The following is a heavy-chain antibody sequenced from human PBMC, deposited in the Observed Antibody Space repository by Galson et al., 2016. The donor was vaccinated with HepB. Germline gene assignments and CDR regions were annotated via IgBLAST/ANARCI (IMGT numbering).Heavy chain of an antibody. V-gene: IGHV3-21*01. D-gene: IGHD5-18*01. Sequence: SLRLSCAASGFTFSTYSMHWVRQAPGKGLEWVSSISSSTTYIYYADSVKGRFTISRDNAKNSLYLQMNSLRGEDTAVYYCARERGYNYGRPNLDIWGQGTMVTVSS. CDR1: GFTFSTYS. CDR2: ISSSTTYI. CDR3: ARERGYNYGRPNLDI. J-gene: IGHJ3*02.